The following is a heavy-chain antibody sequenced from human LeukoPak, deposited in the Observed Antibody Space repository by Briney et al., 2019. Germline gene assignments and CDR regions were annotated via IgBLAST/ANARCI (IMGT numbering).Heavy chain of an antibody. D-gene: IGHD3-10*01. CDR2: ISAYNGNT. Sequence: GASVKVSCKASGYTFTSYGISWVRQAPGQGLEWMGWISAYNGNTNYAQKLQGRVTMTTDTYTSTAYMELRSLRSDDTAVYYCYGWFGETHSPRFDYWGQGTLVTVSS. CDR1: GYTFTSYG. CDR3: YGWFGETHSPRFDY. J-gene: IGHJ4*02. V-gene: IGHV1-18*01.